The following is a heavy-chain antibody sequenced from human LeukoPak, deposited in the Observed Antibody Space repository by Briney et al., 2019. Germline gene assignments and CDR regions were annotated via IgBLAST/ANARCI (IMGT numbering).Heavy chain of an antibody. CDR1: GFTFSNE. J-gene: IGHJ4*02. V-gene: IGHV3-48*03. CDR2: ISSSGSTI. CDR3: ARDGSSIATDFDY. Sequence: GGSLRLSCAASGFTFSNEMNWVRQAPGKGLEWVSYISSSGSTIYYADSVKGRFTISRDNAKNSLYLQMNSLRANDTAVYYCARDGSSIATDFDYWGQGTLVTVSS. D-gene: IGHD3-10*01.